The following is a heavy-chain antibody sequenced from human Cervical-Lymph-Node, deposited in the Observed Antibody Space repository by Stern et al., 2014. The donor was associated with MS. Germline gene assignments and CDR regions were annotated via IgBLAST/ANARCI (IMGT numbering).Heavy chain of an antibody. V-gene: IGHV1-3*01. D-gene: IGHD6-13*01. Sequence: QVQLVQSGAEVKKPGASVKVSCKASGYTFTSYAMHWVRQAPGHRLEWMGWINAGNGNTKYSQKFQGRVTITRDTSASTAYMELSSLRSEDTAVYYCARGGASSSWYYFDYWGQGTLVTVSS. CDR1: GYTFTSYA. CDR3: ARGGASSSWYYFDY. J-gene: IGHJ4*02. CDR2: INAGNGNT.